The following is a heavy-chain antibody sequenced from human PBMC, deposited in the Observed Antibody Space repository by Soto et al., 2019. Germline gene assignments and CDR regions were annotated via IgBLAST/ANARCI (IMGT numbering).Heavy chain of an antibody. Sequence: EVQLVESGGGLVQPGGSLRLSCAASGFTFSSYSMNWVRQAPGKGLEWVSYISSSSSTIYYADSVKGRFTISRDNAKNSLYRQMNSLRYEDTAVYYCASRPREGAPDYWGQGTLVTVSS. V-gene: IGHV3-48*02. CDR2: ISSSSSTI. J-gene: IGHJ4*02. D-gene: IGHD1-26*01. CDR1: GFTFSSYS. CDR3: ASRPREGAPDY.